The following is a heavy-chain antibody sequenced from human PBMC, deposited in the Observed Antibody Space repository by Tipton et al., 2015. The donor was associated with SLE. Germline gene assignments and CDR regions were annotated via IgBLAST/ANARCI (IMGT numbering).Heavy chain of an antibody. D-gene: IGHD6-19*01. Sequence: LSLTCTVSGGSISSSSYYWGWICQPPGKGLEWIGSVYYSGSSYYNPPHKSRVTISVDTSKNQFSLKLSSVTAADTAVYYCARGSRVAGTRGAFDIWGQGTLVTVSS. J-gene: IGHJ3*02. CDR3: ARGSRVAGTRGAFDI. V-gene: IGHV4-39*07. CDR2: VYYSGSS. CDR1: GGSISSSSYY.